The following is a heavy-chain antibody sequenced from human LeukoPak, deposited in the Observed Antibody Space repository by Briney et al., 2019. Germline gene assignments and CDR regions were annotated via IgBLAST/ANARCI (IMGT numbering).Heavy chain of an antibody. CDR1: GLTFSDYY. Sequence: GGSLRLSCAASGLTFSDYYMSWIRQAPGKGLEWVSYISSSSSYTNYADSVKGRFTISRDNAKNSLYLQMNSLRAEDTAVYYCAREPAAEYDSSGYPDYWGQGTLVTVSS. V-gene: IGHV3-11*05. D-gene: IGHD3-22*01. CDR3: AREPAAEYDSSGYPDY. CDR2: ISSSSSYT. J-gene: IGHJ4*02.